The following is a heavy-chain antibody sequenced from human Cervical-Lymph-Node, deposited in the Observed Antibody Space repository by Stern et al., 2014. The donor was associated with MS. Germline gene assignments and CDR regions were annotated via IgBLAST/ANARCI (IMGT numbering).Heavy chain of an antibody. CDR3: AAFHIGKEYDKDV. Sequence: VQLVESGGGVVQPGRSLRVSCAASGFIFSTYAMHWVRQAPGKGLEWVAVISYDGSNASYAHSVKGRFTISRDNSQNMLYFQLNSLRTEDTAVYYCAAFHIGKEYDKDVWGQGTTVTVSS. CDR2: ISYDGSNA. CDR1: GFIFSTYA. V-gene: IGHV3-30*03. J-gene: IGHJ6*02. D-gene: IGHD2-21*01.